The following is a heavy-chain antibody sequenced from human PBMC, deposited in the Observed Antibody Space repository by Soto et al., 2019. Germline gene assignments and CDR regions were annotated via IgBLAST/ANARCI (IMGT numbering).Heavy chain of an antibody. CDR2: IIPILGIA. J-gene: IGHJ4*02. Sequence: QVQLVQSGAEVKKPGSSVKVSCKASGGTFSSYTISWVRQAPGQGLEWMGRIIPILGIANYAQKFQGRVTITADKSTSTAYMELSSLRSEDTAVYYCARVEVHLGYCSGGSCPSRGERYYFDYWGQGTLVTVSS. D-gene: IGHD2-15*01. V-gene: IGHV1-69*02. CDR1: GGTFSSYT. CDR3: ARVEVHLGYCSGGSCPSRGERYYFDY.